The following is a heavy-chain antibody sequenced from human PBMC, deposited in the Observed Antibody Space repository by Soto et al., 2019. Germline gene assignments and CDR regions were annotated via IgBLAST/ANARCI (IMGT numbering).Heavy chain of an antibody. Sequence: SETLSLTCTVSGGSISGYFWSWIRQSPGKEPEWIGYISYRGITNYNPSLESRVSISLVTSKNQFSLKLDAVTAADTAVYYCARDMHAGFTHYFDPRGQGTLVTVSS. J-gene: IGHJ5*02. CDR3: ARDMHAGFTHYFDP. CDR2: ISYRGIT. CDR1: GGSISGYF. V-gene: IGHV4-59*01. D-gene: IGHD1-26*01.